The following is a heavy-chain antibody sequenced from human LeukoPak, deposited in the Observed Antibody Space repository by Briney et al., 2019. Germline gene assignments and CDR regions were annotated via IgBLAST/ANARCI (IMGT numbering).Heavy chain of an antibody. J-gene: IGHJ5*02. V-gene: IGHV1-2*02. CDR3: ARSDYDILTGCNWFDP. Sequence: ASVKVSCKASGYTFTSYYMHWVRQAPGQGLEWMGWINPNSGGTNYAQKFQGRVTMTRDTSISTAYMELSRLRSDDTAVYYCARSDYDILTGCNWFDPWGQGTLVTVSS. CDR1: GYTFTSYY. D-gene: IGHD3-9*01. CDR2: INPNSGGT.